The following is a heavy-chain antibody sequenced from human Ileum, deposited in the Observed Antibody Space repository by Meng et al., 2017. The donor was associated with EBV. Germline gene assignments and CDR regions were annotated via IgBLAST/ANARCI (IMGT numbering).Heavy chain of an antibody. CDR1: VYTFIGYG. Sequence: FKRCEHELKLKNLAPSGNFTSKPSVYTFIGYGRPGVRQAPGQGLEWLAWISGYNGNANYAQKLQGRVTMTTDTSTSTVYMELRSLRSEDTAVYYCARIAGSGWNFDYWGQGTLVTVSS. CDR3: ARIAGSGWNFDY. D-gene: IGHD6-19*01. V-gene: IGHV1-18*04. CDR2: ISGYNGNA. J-gene: IGHJ4*02.